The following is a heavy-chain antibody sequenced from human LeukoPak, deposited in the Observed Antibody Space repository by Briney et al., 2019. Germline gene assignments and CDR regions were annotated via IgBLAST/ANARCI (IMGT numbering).Heavy chain of an antibody. V-gene: IGHV4-38-2*02. D-gene: IGHD3-10*01. CDR2: IYHSGST. J-gene: IGHJ4*02. Sequence: SETLSLTCTVSGYSISSGYYWGWIQQPPGKGLEWIGSIYHSGSTYYNPSLKSRVTISVDTSKNQFSLKLSSVTAADTAVYYCARALYYGSGSYSFDYWGQGTLVTVSS. CDR1: GYSISSGYY. CDR3: ARALYYGSGSYSFDY.